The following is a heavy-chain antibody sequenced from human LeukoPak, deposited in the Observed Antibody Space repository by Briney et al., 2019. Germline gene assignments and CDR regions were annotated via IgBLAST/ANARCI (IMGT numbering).Heavy chain of an antibody. J-gene: IGHJ4*02. CDR1: GYTFTGYY. D-gene: IGHD3-9*01. V-gene: IGHV1-2*02. Sequence: GASVKVSCKASGYTFTGYYMHWVRQAPGQGLEWMGWINPNSGSTNYAQKFQGRVTMTRDTSISTAYMELSRLRSDDTAVYYCARWILTGKKSFDYWGQGTLVTVSS. CDR2: INPNSGST. CDR3: ARWILTGKKSFDY.